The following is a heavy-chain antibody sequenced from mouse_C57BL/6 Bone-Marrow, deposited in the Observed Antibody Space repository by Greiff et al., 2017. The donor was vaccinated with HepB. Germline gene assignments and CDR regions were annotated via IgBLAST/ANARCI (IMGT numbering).Heavy chain of an antibody. D-gene: IGHD3-1*01. Sequence: QVQLQQPGAELVRPGSSVKLSCKASGYTFTSYWMDWVKQRPGQGLEWIGNIYPSDSETHYNQKFKDKATLTVDKSSSTAYMQLSSLTSEDSAVYYCARSGRKGDYWGQGTTLTVSS. CDR2: IYPSDSET. V-gene: IGHV1-61*01. CDR1: GYTFTSYW. CDR3: ARSGRKGDY. J-gene: IGHJ2*01.